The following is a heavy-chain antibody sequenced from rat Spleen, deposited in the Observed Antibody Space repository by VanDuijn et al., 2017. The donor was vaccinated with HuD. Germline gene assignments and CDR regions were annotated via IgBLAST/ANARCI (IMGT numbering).Heavy chain of an antibody. V-gene: IGHV5-19*01. CDR1: GFTFNNYW. J-gene: IGHJ2*01. CDR2: ISPSGGST. CDR3: ATQSIIRVPLFDY. D-gene: IGHD4-3*01. Sequence: EVQLVESGGGLVQPGRSLKLSCVASGFTFNNYWMTWIRQAPTKGLDWVASISPSGGSTHYRDSAKGRFTISRDSAKSTLYLQMDSLRSEDTATYYCATQSIIRVPLFDYWGQGVMVTVSS.